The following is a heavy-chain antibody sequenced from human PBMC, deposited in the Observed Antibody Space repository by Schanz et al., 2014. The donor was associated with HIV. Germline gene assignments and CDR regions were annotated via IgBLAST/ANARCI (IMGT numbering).Heavy chain of an antibody. D-gene: IGHD3-16*01. CDR3: ARITGEHYYAMDV. CDR2: ISANNGNT. J-gene: IGHJ6*02. Sequence: QVQLVQSGAEVKKPGASVKVSCKASGHTSTNYGITWVRQPPGQGLEWMAWISANNGNTYYAQKVQGRVSMATDTSTNTAYMELRSLRSDDTAVYYCARITGEHYYAMDVWGQGTTVTVTS. V-gene: IGHV1-18*01. CDR1: GHTSTNYG.